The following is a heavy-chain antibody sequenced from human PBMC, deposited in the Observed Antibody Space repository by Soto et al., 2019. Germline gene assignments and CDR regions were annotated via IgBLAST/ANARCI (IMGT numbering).Heavy chain of an antibody. CDR2: INYSGTT. Sequence: SETLSLTCSVSGGSFSSDSFIWSWVRQFPGKGLEWIGYINYSGTTYYNPSLRSRITMSVDTSKNQFSLNLSSVTAADTAVYYCARDHKWDGMDVWGQGTTVPSP. D-gene: IGHD1-26*01. CDR1: GGSFSSDSFI. CDR3: ARDHKWDGMDV. J-gene: IGHJ6*02. V-gene: IGHV4-31*03.